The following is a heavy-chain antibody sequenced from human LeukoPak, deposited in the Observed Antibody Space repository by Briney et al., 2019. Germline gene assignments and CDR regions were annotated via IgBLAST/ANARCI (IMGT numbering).Heavy chain of an antibody. CDR3: ARDRRYSASY. Sequence: SETLSLTCTVSGGSLHLGSYYWTWVRQPPGKGLAWIGHFYSSGNAIARYNPSLDSRVTISLDTSKNQFSLKLTSVTAADTAVYYCARDRRYSASYWGQGTLVTVSS. D-gene: IGHD2-21*01. CDR2: FYSSGNA. V-gene: IGHV4-61*09. J-gene: IGHJ4*02. CDR1: GGSLHLGSYY.